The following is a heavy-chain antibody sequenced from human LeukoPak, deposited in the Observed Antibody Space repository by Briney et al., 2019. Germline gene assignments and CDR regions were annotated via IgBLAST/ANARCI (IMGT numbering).Heavy chain of an antibody. J-gene: IGHJ4*02. D-gene: IGHD6-6*01. V-gene: IGHV4-39*07. CDR3: ARFRYSSSHFDY. CDR2: IYYSGST. CDR1: GGSISSSSYY. Sequence: SETLSLTCTVSGGSISSSSYYWVWIRQPPGKGLEWIGSIYYSGSTYCNPSLKSRVTISVDTSKNQFSLKLSSVTAADTAVYYCARFRYSSSHFDYWGQGTLVTVSS.